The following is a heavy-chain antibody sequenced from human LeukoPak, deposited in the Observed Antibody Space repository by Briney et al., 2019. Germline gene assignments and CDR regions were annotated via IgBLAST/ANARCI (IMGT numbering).Heavy chain of an antibody. D-gene: IGHD4-17*01. V-gene: IGHV4-34*01. CDR3: ARHLDDYGDLGLFDY. J-gene: IGHJ4*02. Sequence: PSETLSLTCAVYGGSFSGYYWSWIRQPPGKGLEWIGEINHSGSTNYNPSLKSRVTISVDTSKNQFSLKLSSVTAADTAVYYCARHLDDYGDLGLFDYWGQGTLVAVSS. CDR1: GGSFSGYY. CDR2: INHSGST.